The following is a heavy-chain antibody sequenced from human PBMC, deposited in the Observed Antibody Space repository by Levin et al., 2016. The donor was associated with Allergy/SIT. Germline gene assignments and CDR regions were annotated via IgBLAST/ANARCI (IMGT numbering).Heavy chain of an antibody. V-gene: IGHV3-23*01. CDR3: AKEGCSSNGCPAGADH. D-gene: IGHD2-2*01. CDR1: GFTFSTYA. CDR2: ISGSGGGI. Sequence: GGSLRLSCAASGFTFSTYAMSWVRQAPGKGLEWVSIISGSGGGIYYADSVKGRFTISRDNSKNTLYLQMNSLRAEDTALYYCAKEGCSSNGCPAGADHWGQGTLVTVSS. J-gene: IGHJ4*02.